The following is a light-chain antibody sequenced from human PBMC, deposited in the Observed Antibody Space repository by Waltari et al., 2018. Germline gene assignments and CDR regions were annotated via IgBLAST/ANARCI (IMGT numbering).Light chain of an antibody. Sequence: DIRMTQSPSSLSASVGDRVTITCRASQNIDNYLNWYQQKSGRAPKLLIYAASTLLSGVPSRFSGSGSGTDFSLTISSLQTEDFATYYCQQSHNGRTFGQGTRVEIK. J-gene: IGKJ1*01. CDR3: QQSHNGRT. V-gene: IGKV1-39*01. CDR1: QNIDNY. CDR2: AAS.